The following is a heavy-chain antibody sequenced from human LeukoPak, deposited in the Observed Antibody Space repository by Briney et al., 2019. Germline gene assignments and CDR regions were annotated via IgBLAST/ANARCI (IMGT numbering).Heavy chain of an antibody. J-gene: IGHJ6*03. V-gene: IGHV1-46*01. CDR1: GHTFTSYY. CDR3: AREVNLDSSGYYPYYYYYMDV. D-gene: IGHD3-22*01. CDR2: INPSGGST. Sequence: ASVKVSCKASGHTFTSYYMHWVRQAPGQGLEWMGIINPSGGSTSYAQKFQGRVTMTRDMSTSTVYMELSSLRSEDTAVYYCAREVNLDSSGYYPYYYYYMDVWGKGTTVTVSS.